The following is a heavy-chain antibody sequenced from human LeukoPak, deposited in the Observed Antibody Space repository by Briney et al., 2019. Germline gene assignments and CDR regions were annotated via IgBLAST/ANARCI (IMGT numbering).Heavy chain of an antibody. D-gene: IGHD3-22*01. CDR2: ISSSSSYI. CDR1: GFTFSSYS. J-gene: IGHJ4*02. CDR3: ARSNHYYDSSGYFR. Sequence: GGSLRLSCAASGFTFSSYSMNWVRQAPGEGLEWVSSISSSSSYIYYADSVKGRFTISRDNAKNSLYLQMNSLRAEDTAVYYCARSNHYYDSSGYFRWGQGTLVTVSS. V-gene: IGHV3-21*01.